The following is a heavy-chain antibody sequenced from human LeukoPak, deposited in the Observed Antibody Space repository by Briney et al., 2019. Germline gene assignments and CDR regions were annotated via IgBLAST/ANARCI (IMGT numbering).Heavy chain of an antibody. V-gene: IGHV4-34*01. Sequence: PSETLSLTCAVYGGSFSGYYWSWIRQPPGKGLEWIGEINHSGSTNYNPSLKSRVTISLDTSKNQFSLKLSSVTAADTAVYYCAKSNGYGLVDIWGQGTMVTVSS. CDR3: AKSNGYGLVDI. J-gene: IGHJ3*02. CDR1: GGSFSGYY. D-gene: IGHD3-10*01. CDR2: INHSGST.